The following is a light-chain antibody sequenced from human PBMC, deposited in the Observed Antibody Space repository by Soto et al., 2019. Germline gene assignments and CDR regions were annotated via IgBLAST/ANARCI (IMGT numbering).Light chain of an antibody. CDR2: EAS. Sequence: DIQMTQSPPTLSASVGDRVTITCRASQSISSWLAWYQQKPGKAPNLLIYEASSLGSGVPSRFSGSGSGTEFALTISSLQPDDFATYYCQQYNSYPLTFGGGTKVEIK. CDR1: QSISSW. V-gene: IGKV1-5*03. J-gene: IGKJ4*01. CDR3: QQYNSYPLT.